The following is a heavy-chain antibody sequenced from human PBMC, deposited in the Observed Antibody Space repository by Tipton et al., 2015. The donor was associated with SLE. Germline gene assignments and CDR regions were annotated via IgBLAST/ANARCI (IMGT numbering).Heavy chain of an antibody. D-gene: IGHD2-2*01. CDR3: ARAQGTSYYYYYMDV. V-gene: IGHV1-8*01. Sequence: QLVQSGPEVKKPGASVKVSCKASGYTFTSYDINWVRQATGQGLEWMGWMNPNSGNTGYAQKFQGRVTMTRSTSISTAYMELSSLRSEDTAVYYCARAQGTSYYYYYMDVWGKGTTVTVSS. CDR1: GYTFTSYD. J-gene: IGHJ6*03. CDR2: MNPNSGNT.